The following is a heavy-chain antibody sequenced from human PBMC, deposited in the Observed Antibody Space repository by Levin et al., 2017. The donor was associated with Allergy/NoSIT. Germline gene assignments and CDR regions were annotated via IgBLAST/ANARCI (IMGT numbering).Heavy chain of an antibody. CDR1: GDSLSTTGVA. Sequence: SLTLSLPCAISGDSLSTTGVAWNWIRQSPSRGLEWLGRTYYRSKWYNDYAPSVKSRITINPDTSKSQFSLQLNSVIPEDTAVYYCARGRNNAFDIWGQGTIVTVSS. V-gene: IGHV6-1*01. CDR3: ARGRNNAFDI. J-gene: IGHJ3*02. D-gene: IGHD1-14*01. CDR2: TYYRSKWYN.